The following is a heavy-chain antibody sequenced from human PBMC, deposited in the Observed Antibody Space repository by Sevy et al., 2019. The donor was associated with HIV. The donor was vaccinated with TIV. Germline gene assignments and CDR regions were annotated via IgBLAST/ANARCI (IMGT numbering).Heavy chain of an antibody. CDR3: ASLYFYGMDV. V-gene: IGHV3-11*01. CDR1: VFTFSDYF. Sequence: GGSLRLSCAASVFTFSDYFMTWIRQAPGKGLEWVSYISSSGRTTYYADAVEGRFTISRDNTKNSLYLLMNSLRAEDTAVYYCASLYFYGMDVWGQGTTVTVSS. CDR2: ISSSGRTT. J-gene: IGHJ6*02.